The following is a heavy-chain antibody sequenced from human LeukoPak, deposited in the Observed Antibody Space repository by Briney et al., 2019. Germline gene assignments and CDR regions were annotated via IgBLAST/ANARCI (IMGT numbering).Heavy chain of an antibody. CDR1: GYTLTELS. CDR3: ATRGGDFWSGYYFYYFDY. Sequence: ASVKVSCKVSGYTLTELSMHWVRQAPGKGLGWMGGFDPEDGETIYAQKFQGRVTMTEDTSTDTAYMELSSLRSEDTAVYYCATRGGDFWSGYYFYYFDYWGQGTLVTVSS. D-gene: IGHD3-3*01. CDR2: FDPEDGET. V-gene: IGHV1-24*01. J-gene: IGHJ4*02.